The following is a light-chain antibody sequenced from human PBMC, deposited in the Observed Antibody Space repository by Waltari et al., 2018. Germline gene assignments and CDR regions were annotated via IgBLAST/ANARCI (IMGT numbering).Light chain of an antibody. J-gene: IGLJ3*02. Sequence: QSVLTQPPSVSGAPGQRVTIPCTGSGSKIGAGYDVHWYQQLPRAAPKLPIYGSSTRPLGVPDRFFGSTSGTSASLAITGLQAEDEADYYCQSYDTSLSVVFGGGTKLTVL. V-gene: IGLV1-40*01. CDR1: GSKIGAGYD. CDR2: GSS. CDR3: QSYDTSLSVV.